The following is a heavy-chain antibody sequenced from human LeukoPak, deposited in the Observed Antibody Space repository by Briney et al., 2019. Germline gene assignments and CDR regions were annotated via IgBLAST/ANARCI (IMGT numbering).Heavy chain of an antibody. Sequence: SETLSLTCTVSIGSISSYYWSWIPKPAGKGLEWIRRKYISAGTNYNASLKSRVTISVDNSKNQFSLKLSPLTAADTAVYYCARDVGYSNYWGQGTLVTVSS. D-gene: IGHD4-11*01. V-gene: IGHV4-4*07. CDR3: ARDVGYSNY. J-gene: IGHJ4*02. CDR1: IGSISSYY. CDR2: KYISAGT.